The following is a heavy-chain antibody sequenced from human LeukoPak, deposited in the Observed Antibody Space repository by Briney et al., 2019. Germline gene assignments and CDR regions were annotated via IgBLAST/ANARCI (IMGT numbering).Heavy chain of an antibody. CDR1: GYTLNRYY. CDR2: INPNSGGT. Sequence: ASVKVSCKASGYTLNRYYMHWVGQAPGEGLEWMGGINPNSGGTNYAQKFQGRVTMTRDTSISTAYMELSRLRSDDTAVYYCARLTDYDFWSGHQYYFDYWGQGTLVTVSS. J-gene: IGHJ4*02. CDR3: ARLTDYDFWSGHQYYFDY. D-gene: IGHD3-3*01. V-gene: IGHV1-2*02.